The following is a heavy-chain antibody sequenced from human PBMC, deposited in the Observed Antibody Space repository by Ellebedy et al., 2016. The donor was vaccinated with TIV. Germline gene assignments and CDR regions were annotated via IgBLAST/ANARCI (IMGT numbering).Heavy chain of an antibody. V-gene: IGHV1-2*02. CDR3: ARDPSIAARPGNWFNP. Sequence: ASVKVSCXASGYTFTSYDINWVRQAPGQGLEWMGWINPNSGGTNYAQKFQGRVTMTRDTSISTAYMELRSLRSDDTAVYYCARDPSIAARPGNWFNPWGQGTLVTVSS. D-gene: IGHD6-6*01. J-gene: IGHJ5*02. CDR1: GYTFTSYD. CDR2: INPNSGGT.